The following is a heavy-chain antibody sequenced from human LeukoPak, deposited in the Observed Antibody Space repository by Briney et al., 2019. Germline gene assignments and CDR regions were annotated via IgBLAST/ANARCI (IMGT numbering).Heavy chain of an antibody. D-gene: IGHD1-26*01. J-gene: IGHJ6*03. CDR2: INHSGGT. CDR1: GGSFSGYY. V-gene: IGHV4-34*01. Sequence: PSETLSLTCAVYGGSFSGYYCTWIRQPPGKGLAWIGEINHSGGTNYNPSLKSRVTISVDTSKNQFSLKLSSVTAADTAVYYCARGLSWAHYYCYMDVWDKGTTVTVSS. CDR3: ARGLSWAHYYCYMDV.